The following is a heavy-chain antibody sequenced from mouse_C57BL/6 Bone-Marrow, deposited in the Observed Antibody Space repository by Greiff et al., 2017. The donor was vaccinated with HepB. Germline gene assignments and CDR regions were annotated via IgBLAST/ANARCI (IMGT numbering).Heavy chain of an antibody. D-gene: IGHD2-3*01. CDR1: GYTFTSYW. CDR2: IHPNSGST. CDR3: AMMVTNYAMDY. J-gene: IGHJ4*01. Sequence: VQLQQPGAELVKPGASVKLSCKASGYTFTSYWMHWVKQRPGQGLEWIGMIHPNSGSTNYNEKFKSKATLTVDKSSSTAYMQLSSLTSEDSAVYYCAMMVTNYAMDYWGQGTSVTVSS. V-gene: IGHV1-64*01.